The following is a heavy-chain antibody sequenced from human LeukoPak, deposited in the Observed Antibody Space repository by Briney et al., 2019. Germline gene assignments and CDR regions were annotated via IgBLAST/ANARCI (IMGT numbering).Heavy chain of an antibody. J-gene: IGHJ1*01. Sequence: GGSLRLSCAASGFTFSDYYMSWIRQAPGKGLEWISYISSSGSTINYADSVKGRFTISRDNAKNSLYLQMNSLRAEDTAVYYCARAFYTSSWPYFQHWGQGTLVNVSS. CDR1: GFTFSDYY. CDR2: ISSSGSTI. CDR3: ARAFYTSSWPYFQH. V-gene: IGHV3-11*01. D-gene: IGHD6-13*01.